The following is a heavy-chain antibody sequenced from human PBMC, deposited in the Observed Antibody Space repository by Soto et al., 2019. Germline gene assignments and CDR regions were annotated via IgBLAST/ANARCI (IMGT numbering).Heavy chain of an antibody. J-gene: IGHJ4*02. D-gene: IGHD1-1*01. CDR3: AKDRPRRTSGYFFDY. V-gene: IGHV3-33*06. CDR2: IWYDGSNK. Sequence: GGSLRLSCAASGFSFSSYDIHWVRQAPGKGLERVAVIWYDGSNKYYADSVKGRFIISRDNSKNTLYLQMNSLRADDTAVYYCAKDRPRRTSGYFFDYWGQGTPVTVSS. CDR1: GFSFSSYD.